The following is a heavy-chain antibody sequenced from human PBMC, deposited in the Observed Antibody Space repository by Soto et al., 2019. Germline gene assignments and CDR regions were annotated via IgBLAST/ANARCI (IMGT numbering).Heavy chain of an antibody. D-gene: IGHD3-10*01. Sequence: LRLSCVASGFTFSSYTMNWVRQTPGRRLEWVAYISSSGSTIYYAESVKGRFTVSRDNAKSSLYLQMDGLRDEDTAVYYCASGLGSSRSWGQGSRVTVSS. CDR3: ASGLGSSRS. V-gene: IGHV3-48*02. CDR1: GFTFSSYT. J-gene: IGHJ1*01. CDR2: ISSSGSTI.